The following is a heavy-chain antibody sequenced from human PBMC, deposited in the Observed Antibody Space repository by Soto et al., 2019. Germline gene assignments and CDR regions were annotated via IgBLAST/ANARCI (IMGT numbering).Heavy chain of an antibody. Sequence: VESGGGVVQPGRSLTLSCAASGFSLDSYAMHWVRQAPGKGHEWLAVVSYDGKNIYYADSVKGRFTISKDDPKNTLYLRMGSLTAEDTATYYCARDDGALPCDRIQHWGRGTLVTVSS. CDR2: VSYDGKNI. CDR3: ARDDGALPCDRIQH. D-gene: IGHD3-16*01. V-gene: IGHV3-30*03. CDR1: GFSLDSYA. J-gene: IGHJ1*01.